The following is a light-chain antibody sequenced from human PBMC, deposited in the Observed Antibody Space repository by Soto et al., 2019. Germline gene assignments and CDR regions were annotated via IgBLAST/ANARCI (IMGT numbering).Light chain of an antibody. CDR3: AAWDDSLSGPV. V-gene: IGLV1-47*02. J-gene: IGLJ3*02. CDR1: TSNLGSHF. CDR2: NNN. Sequence: QSVLTQPPSASGTPGQRVTISCSGSTSNLGSHFVYWYQQLPGTAPKLLIYNNNQRPSGVPDRFSGSKSSTSASLAISGLRSDDESDYYCAAWDDSLSGPVFGGGTKLTVL.